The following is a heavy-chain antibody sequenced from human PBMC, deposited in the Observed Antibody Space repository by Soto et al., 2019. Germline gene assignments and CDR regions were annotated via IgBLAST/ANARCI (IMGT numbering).Heavy chain of an antibody. CDR3: AREDPWSANADDMDV. Sequence: VGSLRLSCVASGFTFRSYSLNWVRQAPGKGLEWVSYISSSSGTIYYADSVKGRFTISRDNAENSLYLQMNSLRDDDTAVYYCAREDPWSANADDMDVWGQGTTVTVSS. CDR2: ISSSSGTI. D-gene: IGHD3-3*01. J-gene: IGHJ6*02. V-gene: IGHV3-48*02. CDR1: GFTFRSYS.